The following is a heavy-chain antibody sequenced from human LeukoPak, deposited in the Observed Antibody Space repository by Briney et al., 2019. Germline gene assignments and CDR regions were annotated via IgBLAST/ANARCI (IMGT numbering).Heavy chain of an antibody. Sequence: AASVKVSCKASGYTFTSYDINWVRQATGQGLEWMGWMNPNSGNTGYAQKFQGRVTITRNTSISTAYMELSSLRSEDTALYYCAKDIFGEGVIGYDPYYYYGMDVWGQGTTVTVSS. CDR3: AKDIFGEGVIGYDPYYYYGMDV. V-gene: IGHV1-8*03. CDR1: GYTFTSYD. D-gene: IGHD3-10*02. J-gene: IGHJ6*02. CDR2: MNPNSGNT.